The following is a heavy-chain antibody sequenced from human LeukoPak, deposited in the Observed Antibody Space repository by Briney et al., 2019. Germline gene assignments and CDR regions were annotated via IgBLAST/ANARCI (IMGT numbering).Heavy chain of an antibody. CDR3: ARGRGITMVRGRRNWFDP. D-gene: IGHD3-10*01. V-gene: IGHV4-34*01. CDR2: INHSGST. J-gene: IGHJ5*02. CDR1: GGSFSGYY. Sequence: PSETLSLTCAVYGGSFSGYYWSWIRQPPGKGLEWIGEINHSGSTNYNPSLKGRVTISVDTSENQFSLKLSSVTAADTAVYYCARGRGITMVRGRRNWFDPWGQGTLVNVSS.